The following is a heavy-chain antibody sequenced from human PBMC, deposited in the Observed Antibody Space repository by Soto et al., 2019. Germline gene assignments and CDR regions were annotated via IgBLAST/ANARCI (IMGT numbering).Heavy chain of an antibody. CDR2: INHSGST. CDR3: ATLPPRIVVTPLPIPS. Sequence: SETLSLTCALNGASFSGYYWTWIRQPPGTGLEWIGEINHSGSTNYNPSLKSRVTISVDTSKNQFSLKLTSVTAADTAVYYCATLPPRIVVTPLPIPSWALVIQVTVS. CDR1: GASFSGYY. D-gene: IGHD2-21*01. V-gene: IGHV4-34*01. J-gene: IGHJ1*01.